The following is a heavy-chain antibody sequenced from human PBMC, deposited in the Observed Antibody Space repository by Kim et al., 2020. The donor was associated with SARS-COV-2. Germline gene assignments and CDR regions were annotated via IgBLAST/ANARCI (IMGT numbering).Heavy chain of an antibody. CDR3: ARGPPYSGCSWDAFDI. CDR1: GVSFSDSA. V-gene: IGHV3-73*01. Sequence: GGSLRLSCAASGVSFSDSAIHWVRQASGKGLEWVGRIRSNTNYYATVYAATVEGRFTISRDDSKNTAYLLMNSLKTEDTSIYFCARGPPYSGCSWDAFDIWGQGTMVTVSS. CDR2: IRSNTNYYAT. J-gene: IGHJ3*02. D-gene: IGHD1-26*01.